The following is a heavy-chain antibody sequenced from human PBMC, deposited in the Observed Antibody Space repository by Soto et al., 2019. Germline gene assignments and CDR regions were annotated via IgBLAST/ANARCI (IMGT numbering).Heavy chain of an antibody. J-gene: IGHJ3*02. CDR1: GGTFSSYT. CDR3: ARVRPEVDDGDYGEKVKGYDAFDI. V-gene: IGHV1-69*02. CDR2: IIPILGIA. Sequence: QVQLVQSGAEVKKPGSSVKVSCKASGGTFSSYTISWVRQAPGQGLEWMGRIIPILGIANYAQKFQGRVTITADKSTSTAYMELSSLRSEDTAVYYCARVRPEVDDGDYGEKVKGYDAFDIWGQGTMVTVSS. D-gene: IGHD4-17*01.